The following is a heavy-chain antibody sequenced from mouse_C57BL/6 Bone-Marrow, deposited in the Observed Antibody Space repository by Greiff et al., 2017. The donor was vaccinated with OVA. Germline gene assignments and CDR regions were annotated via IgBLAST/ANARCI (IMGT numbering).Heavy chain of an antibody. CDR1: GYTFTSYW. D-gene: IGHD6-2*01. CDR3: ALLYSLIPYYYAMDY. J-gene: IGHJ4*01. CDR2: IHPSDSDT. Sequence: QVQLQQPGAELVKPGASVKVSCKASGYTFTSYWMHWVKQRPGQGLEWIGRIHPSDSDTNYNQKFKGKATLTVDKSSSTAYMQLSSLTSEDSAVYYCALLYSLIPYYYAMDYWGQGTSVTVSS. V-gene: IGHV1-74*01.